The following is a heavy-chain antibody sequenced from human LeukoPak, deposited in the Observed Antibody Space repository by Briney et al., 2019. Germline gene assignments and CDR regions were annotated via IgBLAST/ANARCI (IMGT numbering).Heavy chain of an antibody. Sequence: ASVKVSCKASGYSFGIFGISWVRQAPGQGLEWMGWISANTGNTNYAQKLQGRVTMTTDTSTSTAYMELRSLRSDDTAVYYCARVGVVVPAAWFDPRGQGTLVTVSS. V-gene: IGHV1-18*01. CDR3: ARVGVVVPAAWFDP. CDR1: GYSFGIFG. CDR2: ISANTGNT. J-gene: IGHJ5*02. D-gene: IGHD2-2*01.